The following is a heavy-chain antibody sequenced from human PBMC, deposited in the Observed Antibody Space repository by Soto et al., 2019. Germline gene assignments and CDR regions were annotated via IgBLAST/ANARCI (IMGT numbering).Heavy chain of an antibody. CDR2: IYSGGST. D-gene: IGHD3-10*01. J-gene: IGHJ4*02. Sequence: EVQLVESGGGLVQPGGSLRLSCAASGFTVSSNYMSWVRQAPGKGLEWVSVIYSGGSTYYADSVKGRFTISRDNSKNTLYLQRTGRRAEDTAVYYCARDAPEGYYYGSGRPFDYWGQGTLVTVSS. CDR3: ARDAPEGYYYGSGRPFDY. CDR1: GFTVSSNY. V-gene: IGHV3-66*01.